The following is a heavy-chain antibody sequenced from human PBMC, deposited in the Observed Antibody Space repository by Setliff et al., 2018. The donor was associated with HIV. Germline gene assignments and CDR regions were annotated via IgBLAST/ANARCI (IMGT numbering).Heavy chain of an antibody. CDR2: INSDGSST. CDR1: GFTFSSYW. CDR3: TQGGH. D-gene: IGHD3-16*01. J-gene: IGHJ4*02. Sequence: GSLRLSCAASGFTFSSYWMHWVRQAPGKGLVWVSRINSDGSSTSYADSVKGRFTISRDNVKKSLFLEMNSLTAEDMGFYYCTQGGHWGQGTLVTVSS. V-gene: IGHV3-74*01.